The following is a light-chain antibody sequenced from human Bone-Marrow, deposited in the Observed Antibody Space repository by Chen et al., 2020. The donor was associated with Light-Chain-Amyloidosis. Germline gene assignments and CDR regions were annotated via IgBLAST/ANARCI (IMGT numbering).Light chain of an antibody. J-gene: IGLJ3*02. CDR1: NIGSTS. V-gene: IGLV3-21*02. Sequence: SYVLTQPSSVSVAPGQTATIACGGNNIGSTSVHWYQQTPGQAPLLVVYDASDRPSGIPARLAGCNPENTATLHISRVEAGGEADYYGQVWDRSSDRPVFGGGTKLTVL. CDR3: QVWDRSSDRPV. CDR2: DAS.